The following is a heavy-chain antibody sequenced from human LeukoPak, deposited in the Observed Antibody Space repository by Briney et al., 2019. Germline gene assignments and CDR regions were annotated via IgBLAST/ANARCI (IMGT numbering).Heavy chain of an antibody. CDR2: IYTSGST. D-gene: IGHD2-15*01. CDR1: GGSMSSSSYY. J-gene: IGHJ4*02. V-gene: IGHV4-61*02. Sequence: SETLSLTCTVSGGSMSSSSYYWSWIRQPAGKGLEWIGRIYTSGSTTYNPSLKSRVTISLDTSKNQFSLKLSSVTAADTAVYYCARVFCSGGNCYHFDYWGQGTLVTVSS. CDR3: ARVFCSGGNCYHFDY.